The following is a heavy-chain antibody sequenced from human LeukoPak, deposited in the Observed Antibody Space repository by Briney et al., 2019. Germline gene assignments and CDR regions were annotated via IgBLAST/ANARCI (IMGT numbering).Heavy chain of an antibody. CDR3: ARDINTMVRGVREDYMDV. V-gene: IGHV1-2*02. CDR2: IHPNRGGT. Sequence: ASVKASCKASGHTFTGYYMHRVRQAPGHGLEWREMIHPNRGGTKYPQKFQGRVSMTRDTSISTAYMELSRLRSEDTAVYYCARDINTMVRGVREDYMDVWGKGTTVTISS. D-gene: IGHD3-10*01. CDR1: GHTFTGYY. J-gene: IGHJ6*03.